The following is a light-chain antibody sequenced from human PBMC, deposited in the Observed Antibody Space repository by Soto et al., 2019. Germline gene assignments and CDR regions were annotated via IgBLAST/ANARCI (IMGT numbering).Light chain of an antibody. J-gene: IGKJ4*01. CDR3: QQRNDWPQLVT. CDR2: DGF. V-gene: IGKV3-11*01. Sequence: EIVLTQSPATLSLSPGERATLSCRARRSGSGILAWYQQKPGQAPRLLIYDGFKRATGIPPTFSGSVSGTDFNLTVICLGPKDFAIYDSQQRNDWPQLVTFGGGTKVEIK. CDR1: RSGSGI.